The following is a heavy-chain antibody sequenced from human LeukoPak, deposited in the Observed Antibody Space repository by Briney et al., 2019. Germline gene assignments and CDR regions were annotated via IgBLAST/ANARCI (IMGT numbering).Heavy chain of an antibody. Sequence: PSETLSLTCSVSGGSISSDDYCWNWIRQHPGKGLECIGYIYYSGSTYYNPSLKSRVALSVDTSKNQFSLKLSSLTAADTAVYYCAKSREEIRGLDAFDIWGQGTMVTVSS. D-gene: IGHD5-24*01. CDR1: GGSISSDDYC. V-gene: IGHV4-31*03. J-gene: IGHJ3*02. CDR2: IYYSGST. CDR3: AKSREEIRGLDAFDI.